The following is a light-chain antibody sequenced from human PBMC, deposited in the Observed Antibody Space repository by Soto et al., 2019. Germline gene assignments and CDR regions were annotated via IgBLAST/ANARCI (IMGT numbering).Light chain of an antibody. CDR1: QSVSSSY. CDR3: QQYGSSRT. CDR2: GAS. Sequence: EIVLTQSPGTLSLSPGERATLSCRASQSVSSSYLAWYQQKPGQAPRLLIYGASSSATGIPDRFSGSGSGKDFTLTISRLEPEDFAVYYCQQYGSSRTFGLGTKVEIK. V-gene: IGKV3-20*01. J-gene: IGKJ1*01.